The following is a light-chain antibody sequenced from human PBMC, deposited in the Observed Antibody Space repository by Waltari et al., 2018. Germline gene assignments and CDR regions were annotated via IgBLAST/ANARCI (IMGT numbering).Light chain of an antibody. V-gene: IGKV1-12*01. J-gene: IGKJ3*01. Sequence: TCRASQEMRNGLAWYQQKPGKAPNLLIYATSSVQTGVPSRFSGSGSGTEFTLTSSSLQPEDFATYYCQQANSFPITFGPGTKVDIK. CDR3: QQANSFPIT. CDR1: QEMRNG. CDR2: ATS.